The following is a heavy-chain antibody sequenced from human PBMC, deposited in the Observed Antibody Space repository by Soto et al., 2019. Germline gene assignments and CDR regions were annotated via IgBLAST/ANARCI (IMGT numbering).Heavy chain of an antibody. D-gene: IGHD4-17*01. J-gene: IGHJ4*02. CDR2: IIPKLGTT. Sequence: QVQLVQSGAEVKKPGSSVKVSCKASGGTFSTYGINWVRLAPGQGLEWMGWIIPKLGTTKNAQKFQGRVTLTAHESKNTAYVELKYLRAEDTAVYFCAREVDPYYGGNSLSLDYWGQGTLVTVSS. V-gene: IGHV1-69*13. CDR1: GGTFSTYG. CDR3: AREVDPYYGGNSLSLDY.